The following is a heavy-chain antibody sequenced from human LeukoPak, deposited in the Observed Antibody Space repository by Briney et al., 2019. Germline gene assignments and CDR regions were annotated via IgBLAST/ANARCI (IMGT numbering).Heavy chain of an antibody. J-gene: IGHJ2*01. Sequence: SETLCLTCAVYGGSFSGYYWSWIRQPPGKGLEWIGEINHSGSTNYNPSLKSRVTKSVDTSKNQFSLKLSSVTAADTAVYYCARVGPGWYFDLWGRGTLVTVSS. CDR1: GGSFSGYY. D-gene: IGHD2-15*01. CDR2: INHSGST. CDR3: ARVGPGWYFDL. V-gene: IGHV4-34*01.